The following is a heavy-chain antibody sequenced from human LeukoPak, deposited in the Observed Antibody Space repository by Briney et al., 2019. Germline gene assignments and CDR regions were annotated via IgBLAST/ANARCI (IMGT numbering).Heavy chain of an antibody. CDR3: ARIRYSGSYRDY. D-gene: IGHD1-26*01. J-gene: IGHJ4*02. CDR2: INPSGGST. Sequence: GASVKVSCKASGYTFTSYYMHWVRQAPGQGLEWMGIINPSGGSTSYAQKFQGRVTMTRDMSTSTDYMELSSLRSEDTAVYYCARIRYSGSYRDYWGQGTLVTVSS. V-gene: IGHV1-46*01. CDR1: GYTFTSYY.